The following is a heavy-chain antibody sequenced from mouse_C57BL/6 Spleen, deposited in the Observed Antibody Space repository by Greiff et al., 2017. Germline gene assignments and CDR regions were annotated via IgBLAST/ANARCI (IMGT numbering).Heavy chain of an antibody. CDR1: GFTFSSYT. CDR2: ISGGGGNT. D-gene: IGHD1-1*01. Sequence: EVMLVESGGGLVKPGGSLKLSCAASGFTFSSYTMSWVRQTPEKRLEWVATISGGGGNTYYPDSVKGRFTISRDNAKNTLYLQMSSLRSEDTALYYCARHENSYGSSWYFDVWGTGTTVTVSS. CDR3: ARHENSYGSSWYFDV. V-gene: IGHV5-9*01. J-gene: IGHJ1*03.